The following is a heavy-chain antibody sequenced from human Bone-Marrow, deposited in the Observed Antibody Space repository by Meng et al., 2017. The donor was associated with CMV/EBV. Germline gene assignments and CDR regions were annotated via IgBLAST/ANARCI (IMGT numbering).Heavy chain of an antibody. Sequence: SVKVSCKASGGTFSSYAISWVRQAPGQGLEWMGGIIPILGIANYAQKFQGRVTITADESTSTAYMELSSLRSEDTAVYYCARDSRGYCGGDCYLYVWGQGTTVTVSS. V-gene: IGHV1-69*10. D-gene: IGHD2-21*01. CDR3: ARDSRGYCGGDCYLYV. CDR1: GGTFSSYA. J-gene: IGHJ6*02. CDR2: IIPILGIA.